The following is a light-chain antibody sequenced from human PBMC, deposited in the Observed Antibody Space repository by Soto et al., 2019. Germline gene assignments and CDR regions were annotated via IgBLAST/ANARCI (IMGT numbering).Light chain of an antibody. CDR2: SNT. CDR3: QSYDSSLIAYV. Sequence: QSVLTQPPSVSGSPGQSVTISWTGSSSNIGTPSDVHWYQQLPGTAPKLLIYSNTNRPSGVPDRFSGSKSGTSASLATTGLQAEDEAEYYCQSYDSSLIAYVFGTGTKVTVL. J-gene: IGLJ1*01. V-gene: IGLV1-40*01. CDR1: SSNIGTPSD.